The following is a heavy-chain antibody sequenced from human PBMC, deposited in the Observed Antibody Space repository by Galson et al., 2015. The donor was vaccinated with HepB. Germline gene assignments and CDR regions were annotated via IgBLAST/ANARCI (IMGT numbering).Heavy chain of an antibody. CDR3: AKTPYGAGIFWGLDM. J-gene: IGHJ3*02. Sequence: SLRLSCAASGFTFSTSAMSWVRQAPGKGLQWLSDISGSGGSTSYADSVKGRFTISRDNSKNMVYLEMNSLRVEDTAIYYCAKTPYGAGIFWGLDMWGQGTMVTVSS. D-gene: IGHD3-10*01. V-gene: IGHV3-23*01. CDR2: ISGSGGST. CDR1: GFTFSTSA.